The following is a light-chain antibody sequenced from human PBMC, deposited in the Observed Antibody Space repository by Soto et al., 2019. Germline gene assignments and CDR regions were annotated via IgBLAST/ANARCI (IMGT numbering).Light chain of an antibody. J-gene: IGKJ1*01. Sequence: EIVMTQSPATLSVSPGERATLSCRASQSVSSNLAWYQQKPGQAPRLLIYGASTRATGIPARFSGSGSGTEFTLTISGLQSGDFAVYYCQDYGSSPQTFGQGTKVDIK. CDR1: QSVSSN. CDR2: GAS. V-gene: IGKV3-15*01. CDR3: QDYGSSPQT.